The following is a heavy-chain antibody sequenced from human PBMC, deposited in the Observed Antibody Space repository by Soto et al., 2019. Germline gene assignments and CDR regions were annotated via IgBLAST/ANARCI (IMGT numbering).Heavy chain of an antibody. CDR3: ANDLHGSGSSSKRFVVPPFDY. J-gene: IGHJ4*02. Sequence: PGGSLRLSCAASGFTFSSYAMSWVRQAPGKGLEWVSAISGSGGSTYYADSVKGRFTISRDNSKNTLYLQMNSLRAEDTAVYYCANDLHGSGSSSKRFVVPPFDYWGQGTLVTVSS. D-gene: IGHD3-10*01. CDR2: ISGSGGST. V-gene: IGHV3-23*01. CDR1: GFTFSSYA.